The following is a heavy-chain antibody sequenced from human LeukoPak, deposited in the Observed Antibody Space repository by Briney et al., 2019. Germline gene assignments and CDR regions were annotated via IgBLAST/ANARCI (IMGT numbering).Heavy chain of an antibody. CDR2: INSDGSST. CDR1: GFTFSSYW. V-gene: IGHV3-74*01. Sequence: GGSLRLSCAASGFTFSSYWMHWVRQAPGKGLVWVSRINSDGSSTSYADSVKGRFTISRDNAKNTLYLQMNSLRAEDTAVYYCATLYGYYYDSSGEFDAFDIWGQGTMVTVSS. D-gene: IGHD3-22*01. CDR3: ATLYGYYYDSSGEFDAFDI. J-gene: IGHJ3*02.